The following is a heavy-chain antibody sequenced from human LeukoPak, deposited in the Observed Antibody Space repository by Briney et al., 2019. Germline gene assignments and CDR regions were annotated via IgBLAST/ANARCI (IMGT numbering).Heavy chain of an antibody. CDR2: IIPIFGTA. CDR1: GGTFSIYA. CDR3: AVQLERTSPEY. J-gene: IGHJ4*02. Sequence: GASVKVSCKASGGTFSIYAISWVRQAPGQGLEWVGGIIPIFGTANYAQKFQGRVTITADESTSTAYMELSSLRSEDTAVYYCAVQLERTSPEYWGQGTLVTVS. D-gene: IGHD1-1*01. V-gene: IGHV1-69*13.